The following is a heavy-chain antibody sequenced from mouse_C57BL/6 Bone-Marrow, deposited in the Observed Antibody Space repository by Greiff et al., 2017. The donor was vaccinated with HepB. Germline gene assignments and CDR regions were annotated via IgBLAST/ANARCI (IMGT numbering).Heavy chain of an antibody. J-gene: IGHJ1*03. CDR2: IDPSDSYT. Sequence: QVQLQQPGAELVKPGASVKLSCKASGYTFTSYWMQWVKQRPGQGLEWIGEIDPSDSYTNYNQKFKGKATLTVDTSSSTAYMQLSSLTYEDSAVYYCARSGYYGSGWYFDVWGTGTTVTVSS. D-gene: IGHD1-1*01. CDR1: GYTFTSYW. CDR3: ARSGYYGSGWYFDV. V-gene: IGHV1-50*01.